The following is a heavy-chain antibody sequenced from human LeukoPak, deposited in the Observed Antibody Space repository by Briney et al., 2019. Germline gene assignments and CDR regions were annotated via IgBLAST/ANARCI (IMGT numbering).Heavy chain of an antibody. J-gene: IGHJ4*02. D-gene: IGHD5-24*01. CDR2: VYYDGTS. V-gene: IGHV4-39*01. Sequence: PSETLCLACTVSGGSINSHSYYWGWIRQPPGKGLEWIGSVYYDGTSYANPSLKTRVGVFVDTSRVQFSLDLDFVTAADTALYYCVRHISTNTGYFDSCGQGTLVSVSS. CDR3: VRHISTNTGYFDS. CDR1: GGSINSHSYY.